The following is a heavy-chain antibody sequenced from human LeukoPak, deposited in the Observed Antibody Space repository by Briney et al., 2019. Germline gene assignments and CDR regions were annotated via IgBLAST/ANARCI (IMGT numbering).Heavy chain of an antibody. Sequence: VSVKVSCKASGYTFTSYYMHWVRQAPGQGLEWMGIINPSGGSTSYAQKVQGRVTMTRDTSTSTVYMELRSLRSEDTAVYYCARDPESYMDVWGKGTTVTVSS. V-gene: IGHV1-46*01. CDR1: GYTFTSYY. CDR2: INPSGGST. CDR3: ARDPESYMDV. J-gene: IGHJ6*03.